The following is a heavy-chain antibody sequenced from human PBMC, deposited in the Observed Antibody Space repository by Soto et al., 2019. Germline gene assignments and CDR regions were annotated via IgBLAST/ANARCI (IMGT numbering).Heavy chain of an antibody. Sequence: ASVKVSCKASGYTFTSYGINWVRQATGQGLEWMGWMNPNSGNTGYAQKFQGRVTMTRNTSISTAYMELSSLRSEDTAVYYCARRPRGSRSNYGMDVWGQGTTVTVSS. CDR3: ARRPRGSRSNYGMDV. V-gene: IGHV1-8*02. D-gene: IGHD6-13*01. CDR2: MNPNSGNT. J-gene: IGHJ6*02. CDR1: GYTFTSYG.